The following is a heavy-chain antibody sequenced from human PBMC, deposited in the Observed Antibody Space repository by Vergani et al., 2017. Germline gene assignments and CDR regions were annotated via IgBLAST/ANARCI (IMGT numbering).Heavy chain of an antibody. CDR1: GFTFSSYG. D-gene: IGHD2-2*01. J-gene: IGHJ6*03. Sequence: VQLVESGGGVVQPGRSLRLSCAASGFTFSSYGMHWVRQAPGKGLEWVAVIWYDGSNKYYADSVKGRFTISRDNAKKSLYLQMNSLRAEDTAVYYCARVGRYCSSTSCYADYYYYMDVWGKGTTVTVSS. CDR3: ARVGRYCSSTSCYADYYYYMDV. V-gene: IGHV3-33*01. CDR2: IWYDGSNK.